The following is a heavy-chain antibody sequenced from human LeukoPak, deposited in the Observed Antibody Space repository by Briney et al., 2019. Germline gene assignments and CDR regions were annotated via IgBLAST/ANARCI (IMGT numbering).Heavy chain of an antibody. Sequence: SETLSLTCAVYGGSFSGYYWSWIRQPPGKGLEWIGEINHSGSTNYNPSLKSRVTISVDTSKNQFSLKLSSVTAADTAVYYCARAWYSSGWYLENFDYWGQGTLVTVSS. V-gene: IGHV4-34*01. CDR1: GGSFSGYY. CDR2: INHSGST. D-gene: IGHD6-19*01. CDR3: ARAWYSSGWYLENFDY. J-gene: IGHJ4*02.